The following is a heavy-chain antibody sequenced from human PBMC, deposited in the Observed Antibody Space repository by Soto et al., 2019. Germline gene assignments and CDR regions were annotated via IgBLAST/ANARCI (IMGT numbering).Heavy chain of an antibody. J-gene: IGHJ6*02. Sequence: GGSLRLSCAASGFSFSYYGMHWVRQAPGKGLEWVAVISYDGSNKYYADSVKGRITISRDNSTKTLYLQMNSLRPEDTAVYYCAKDGTIFGVVTRNYYGMDVWGQGNPGHRLL. CDR1: GFSFSYYG. CDR2: ISYDGSNK. D-gene: IGHD3-3*01. V-gene: IGHV3-30*18. CDR3: AKDGTIFGVVTRNYYGMDV.